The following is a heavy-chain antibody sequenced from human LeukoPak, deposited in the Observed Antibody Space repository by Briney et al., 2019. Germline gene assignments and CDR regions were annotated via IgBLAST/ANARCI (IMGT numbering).Heavy chain of an antibody. Sequence: SETLSLTCAVYGGSFSGYYWSWIRQPPGKGLEWIGEINHSGSTNYNPSLKSRVTISVDTSKNQFSLQLNSVTPEDTAVYYCVGGNYNFDYWGQGSLVTVSS. V-gene: IGHV4-34*01. CDR3: VGGNYNFDY. J-gene: IGHJ4*02. CDR2: INHSGST. D-gene: IGHD5-24*01. CDR1: GGSFSGYY.